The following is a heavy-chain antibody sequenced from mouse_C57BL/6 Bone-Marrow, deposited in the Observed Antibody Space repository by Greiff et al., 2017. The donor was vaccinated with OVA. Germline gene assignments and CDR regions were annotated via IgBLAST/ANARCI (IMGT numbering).Heavy chain of an antibody. CDR1: GYTFTSYW. J-gene: IGHJ4*01. V-gene: IGHV1-55*01. Sequence: QVQLQQSGAELVKPGASVKMSCKASGYTFTSYWITWVKQRPGQGLEWIGDIYPGSGSTNYNEKFKSKATLTVDTSSSTAYMQLSSLTSEDSAVYYCARYYYGSSYQFWYAMDYWGQGTSVTVSS. CDR2: IYPGSGST. D-gene: IGHD1-1*01. CDR3: ARYYYGSSYQFWYAMDY.